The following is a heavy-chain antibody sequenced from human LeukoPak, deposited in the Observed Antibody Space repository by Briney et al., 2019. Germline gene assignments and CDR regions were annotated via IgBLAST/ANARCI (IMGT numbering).Heavy chain of an antibody. Sequence: GGSLRLSCVASGFTFSNHAMSWVRLAPGKGLEWVAAIGGTDGSTYYTDSVKGRFTISRDNSKDTLYLQINSLTVEDTATYYCAKRDSSPSYPYYFDYWGQGTLVTVSS. V-gene: IGHV3-23*01. CDR3: AKRDSSPSYPYYFDY. D-gene: IGHD2-2*01. J-gene: IGHJ4*02. CDR2: IGGTDGST. CDR1: GFTFSNHA.